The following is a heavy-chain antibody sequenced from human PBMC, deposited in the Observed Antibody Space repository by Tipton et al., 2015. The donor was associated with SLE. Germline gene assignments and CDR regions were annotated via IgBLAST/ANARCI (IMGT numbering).Heavy chain of an antibody. CDR1: GGSFSGYY. D-gene: IGHD6-19*01. Sequence: TLSLTCAVYGGSFSGYYWSWIRQPPGKGLEWIGEINHSGSTNYNPSLKSRVTISVDTSENQFSLKLSSVTAADTAVYYCARDSVAGSGMDVWGQGTTVTVSS. J-gene: IGHJ6*02. V-gene: IGHV4-34*01. CDR2: INHSGST. CDR3: ARDSVAGSGMDV.